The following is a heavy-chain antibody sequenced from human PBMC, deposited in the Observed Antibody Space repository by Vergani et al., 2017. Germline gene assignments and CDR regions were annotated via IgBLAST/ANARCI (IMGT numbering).Heavy chain of an antibody. CDR3: ARDLRLLYNRFDP. Sequence: QVQLVESGGGVVQRGRSLRLSCAASGFTFNQYGTHWVRQAPGKGLEWVAVTWYDGNNKQYADSVKGRFTISRDNSKSTMYLQMNSLRDEDTGVYYCARDLRLLYNRFDPWGQGTLVTVSS. CDR1: GFTFNQYG. CDR2: TWYDGNNK. V-gene: IGHV3-33*01. J-gene: IGHJ5*02. D-gene: IGHD1-14*01.